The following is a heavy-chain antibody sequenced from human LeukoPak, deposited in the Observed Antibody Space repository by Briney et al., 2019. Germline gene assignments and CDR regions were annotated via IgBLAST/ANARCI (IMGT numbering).Heavy chain of an antibody. J-gene: IGHJ4*02. Sequence: SETLSLTCAASGCSISSYYWSWIRQPPGKGLEWIGYIYYSGSTNYNPSLKSRVTISVDTSKNQFSLKLSSVTAADTAVYYCASGGNHDYWGQGTLVTVSS. V-gene: IGHV4-59*01. CDR3: ASGGNHDY. D-gene: IGHD4-23*01. CDR2: IYYSGST. CDR1: GCSISSYY.